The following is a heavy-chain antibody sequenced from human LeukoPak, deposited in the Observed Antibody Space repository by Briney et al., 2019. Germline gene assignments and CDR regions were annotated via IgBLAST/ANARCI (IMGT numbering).Heavy chain of an antibody. CDR2: ISYDGSNK. D-gene: IGHD4-17*01. V-gene: IGHV3-30-3*01. J-gene: IGHJ6*03. CDR1: GFTFSSYA. Sequence: GRSLRLSCAASGFTFSSYAMHWVRQAPGKGLEWVAVISYDGSNKYYADSVKGRFTISRDNSKNTLYLQMNSLRAEDTAVYYCARDRREQDGDYPYYYYYYMDVWGKGTTVTVSS. CDR3: ARDRREQDGDYPYYYYYYMDV.